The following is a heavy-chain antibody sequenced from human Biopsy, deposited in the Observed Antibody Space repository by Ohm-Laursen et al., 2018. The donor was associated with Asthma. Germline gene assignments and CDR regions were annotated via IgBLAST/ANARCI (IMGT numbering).Heavy chain of an antibody. CDR1: GGYTGSSDHH. J-gene: IGHJ6*02. CDR2: VFWSGST. V-gene: IGHV4-30-4*02. CDR3: ARVVSYGDIYFGIDV. D-gene: IGHD4-17*01. Sequence: SDTLSLTCGVSGGYTGSSDHHWAWIRQAPGKGLEWIGFVFWSGSTHYSRSLERRVSISIDTATNEFSMKLWSVTPADTAVYFCARVVSYGDIYFGIDVWGPGTTVSVS.